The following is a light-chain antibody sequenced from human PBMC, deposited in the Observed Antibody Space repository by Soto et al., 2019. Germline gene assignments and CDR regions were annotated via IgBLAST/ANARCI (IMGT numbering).Light chain of an antibody. CDR1: QGISSA. CDR2: DAS. CDR3: QQFNSYPLT. Sequence: AIQLTQSPSSLSASVGDRVTITCRASQGISSALAGYQQKPGKAPKLLLYDASSLERGVPSRFSGSGSGTDFTLTISSLQPEDFATYYCQQFNSYPLTFGGGTKVEIK. J-gene: IGKJ4*01. V-gene: IGKV1-13*02.